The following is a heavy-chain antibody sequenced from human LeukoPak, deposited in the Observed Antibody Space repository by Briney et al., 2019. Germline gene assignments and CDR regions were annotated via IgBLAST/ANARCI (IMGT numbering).Heavy chain of an antibody. V-gene: IGHV3-23*01. CDR3: AKVGSDYDFWSGYYFTPYYYGMDV. Sequence: PGGSLRLSCAASGFTFTSYSMSWVRQAPGKGLEWVSGTSDRGDYTYYADSVKGRFTISRDNSKNTLYLQMNSLRAEDTAVYYCAKVGSDYDFWSGYYFTPYYYGMDVWGQGTTVTVSS. D-gene: IGHD3-3*01. CDR2: TSDRGDYT. J-gene: IGHJ6*02. CDR1: GFTFTSYS.